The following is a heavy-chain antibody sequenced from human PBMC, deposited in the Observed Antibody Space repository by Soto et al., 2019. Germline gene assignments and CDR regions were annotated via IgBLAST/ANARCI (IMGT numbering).Heavy chain of an antibody. CDR3: ARRPYCSGGSCYPFDY. CDR1: GGSISSSSYY. Sequence: QLQLQESGPGLVKPSETLSLTCTVSGGSISSSSYYWGWIRQPPGKGLEWIGRIYYSGSTYYNPSLKSRVTISVDTSKNQFSLKLSSVTAADTAVYYCARRPYCSGGSCYPFDYWGQGTLVTVSS. D-gene: IGHD2-15*01. CDR2: IYYSGST. V-gene: IGHV4-39*01. J-gene: IGHJ4*02.